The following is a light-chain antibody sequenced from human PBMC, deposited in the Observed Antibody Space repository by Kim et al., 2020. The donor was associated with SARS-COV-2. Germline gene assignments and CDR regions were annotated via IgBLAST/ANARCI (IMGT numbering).Light chain of an antibody. CDR1: SLRSYY. CDR3: NSRDSSGNHWV. J-gene: IGLJ3*02. Sequence: SSELTQDPAVSVALGQTVRITCQGDSLRSYYASWYQQKPAQATVLVIYGKNNRPSGIPDRFSASSSGNTAYLTITGSQAEDEADYYCNSRDSSGNHWVFAGGTQLTV. V-gene: IGLV3-19*01. CDR2: GKN.